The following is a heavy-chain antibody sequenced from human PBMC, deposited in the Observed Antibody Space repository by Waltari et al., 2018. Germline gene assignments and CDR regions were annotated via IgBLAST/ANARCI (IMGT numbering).Heavy chain of an antibody. CDR3: ARDSKFDP. CDR1: GFSIRDNY. CDR2: IKSGGTT. D-gene: IGHD4-4*01. Sequence: EVQLVESGGGLIQLGGSPRLSCAASGFSIRDNYMSWLRQVPGKGLEWVSFIKSGGTTYYADSVKGRFTISRDNSKNTVYLQMNSLRAEDTAMYYCARDSKFDPWGQGTLVTVSS. J-gene: IGHJ5*02. V-gene: IGHV3-53*01.